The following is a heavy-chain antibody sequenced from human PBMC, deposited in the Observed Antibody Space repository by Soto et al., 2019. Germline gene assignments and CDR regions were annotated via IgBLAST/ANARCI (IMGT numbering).Heavy chain of an antibody. CDR2: IYYSGST. Sequence: PSETLSLTCSVFGGSISSYYWSWIRQPPGKGLEWIGYIYYSGSTNYNPSLKSRVTISVDTSKNQFSLKLSSVTAADTAVYFCARLPMFGELPIWGQGTMVTVSS. D-gene: IGHD3-10*02. J-gene: IGHJ3*02. CDR1: GGSISSYY. CDR3: ARLPMFGELPI. V-gene: IGHV4-59*08.